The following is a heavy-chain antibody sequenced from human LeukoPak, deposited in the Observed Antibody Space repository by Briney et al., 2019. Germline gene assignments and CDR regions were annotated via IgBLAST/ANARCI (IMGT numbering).Heavy chain of an antibody. J-gene: IGHJ6*03. Sequence: SETLSLTYAVYGGSFSGYYWSWIRQPPGKGLEWIGEINHSGSTNYNPSLKSRVTISVDTSKNQFSLKLSSVTAADTAVYYCAQAVVAATRYYYYYYMDVWGKGTTVTVSS. V-gene: IGHV4-34*01. D-gene: IGHD2-15*01. CDR1: GGSFSGYY. CDR3: AQAVVAATRYYYYYYMDV. CDR2: INHSGST.